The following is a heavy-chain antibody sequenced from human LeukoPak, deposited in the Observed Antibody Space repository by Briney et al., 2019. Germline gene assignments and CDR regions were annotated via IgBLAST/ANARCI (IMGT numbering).Heavy chain of an antibody. V-gene: IGHV3-74*01. Sequence: GGSLRLSCTASGFTFNIYWMHWVRQAPGKGLVWVSRINGDGSSTTYADSVKGRLTISRDNAKNTLYLQMRSLRAEDTAVYYCAAGLLPFDYWGQGTLVTVSS. CDR1: GFTFNIYW. CDR3: AAGLLPFDY. J-gene: IGHJ4*02. D-gene: IGHD3-22*01. CDR2: INGDGSST.